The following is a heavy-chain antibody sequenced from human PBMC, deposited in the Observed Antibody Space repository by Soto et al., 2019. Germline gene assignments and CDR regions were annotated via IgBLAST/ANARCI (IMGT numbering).Heavy chain of an antibody. V-gene: IGHV4-4*07. CDR2: IYATGTT. D-gene: IGHD3-16*01. CDR3: VRDGAKTLRDGFDP. Sequence: PSETLSLTCTVAGASISVFYWSWIRKSAGKGLEWIGRIYATGTTDYNPSLKSRVMMSVDTSKKQFSLKLRSVTAADTAVYYCVRDGAKTLRDGFDPWGQGTTVTVSP. CDR1: GASISVFY. J-gene: IGHJ5*02.